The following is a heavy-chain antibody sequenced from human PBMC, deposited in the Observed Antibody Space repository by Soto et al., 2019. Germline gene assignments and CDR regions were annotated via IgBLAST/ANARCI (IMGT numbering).Heavy chain of an antibody. CDR2: ISFDGSYN. V-gene: IGHV3-30-3*01. CDR3: ARDQRTGSYAGVFDI. D-gene: IGHD1-26*01. Sequence: PGGSLRLSCAASGFAFSSYAMHWVRQAPGKGLEWVALISFDGSYNYFADSVKGRFTISRDNSKNTLSLQMDSLRAEDTAVYYCARDQRTGSYAGVFDIWGQGTLVTVSS. J-gene: IGHJ3*02. CDR1: GFAFSSYA.